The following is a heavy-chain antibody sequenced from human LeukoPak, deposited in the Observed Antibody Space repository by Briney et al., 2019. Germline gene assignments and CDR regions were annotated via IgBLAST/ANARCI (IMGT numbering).Heavy chain of an antibody. CDR1: GYTFTGYY. D-gene: IGHD2-2*01. V-gene: IGHV1-2*02. Sequence: ASVKVSCKASGYTFTGYYMRWVRQAPGQGLEWMGWINPNSGGTNYAQKFQGRVTMTRDTSISTAYMELSRLRSGDTAVYYCARDRLGYCSSTSCSRTLFHNNWFDPWGQGTLVTVSS. CDR3: ARDRLGYCSSTSCSRTLFHNNWFDP. J-gene: IGHJ5*02. CDR2: INPNSGGT.